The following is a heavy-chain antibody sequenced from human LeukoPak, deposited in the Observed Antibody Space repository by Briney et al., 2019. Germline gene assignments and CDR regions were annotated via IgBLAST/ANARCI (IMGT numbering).Heavy chain of an antibody. Sequence: ASVKVSCKASGYTFTSYGISWVLQAPGQGLEWMGWISAYNGNTNYAQKLQGRVTMTTDTSTSTAYMELRSLRSDDTAVYYCARASAVYYYYYGMDVWGKGTTVTVSS. CDR1: GYTFTSYG. CDR2: ISAYNGNT. J-gene: IGHJ6*04. V-gene: IGHV1-18*04. CDR3: ARASAVYYYYYGMDV. D-gene: IGHD2-2*01.